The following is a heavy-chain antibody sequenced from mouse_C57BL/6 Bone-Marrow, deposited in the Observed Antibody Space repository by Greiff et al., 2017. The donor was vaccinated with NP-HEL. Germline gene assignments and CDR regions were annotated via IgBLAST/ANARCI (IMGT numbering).Heavy chain of an antibody. D-gene: IGHD2-1*01. CDR3: TGGNYDAMDD. CDR2: IYPGDGDT. V-gene: IGHV1-82*01. CDR1: GYAFSSSW. Sequence: QVQLKESGPELVKPGASVKISCKASGYAFSSSWMNWVKQRPGKGLEWIGRIYPGDGDTNYNGKFKGKATLTADKSSSTAYMQLSSLTSEDSAVYFCTGGNYDAMDDWGQGTSVTVSS. J-gene: IGHJ4*01.